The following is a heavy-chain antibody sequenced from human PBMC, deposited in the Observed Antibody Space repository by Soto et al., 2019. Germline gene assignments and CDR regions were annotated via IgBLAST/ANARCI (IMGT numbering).Heavy chain of an antibody. Sequence: QVQVVQSGAEVKKPGSSVKVSCKASGGSFSNYGISWVRQAPGQGLEWMGGIIPVFGTPHYAQKFQDRVTITADESTSTVYMEVSSLTSEDTDVYYCARGDATKIIVTTYYGLDVWGQGTTVTVSS. CDR3: ARGDATKIIVTTYYGLDV. V-gene: IGHV1-69*12. D-gene: IGHD3-22*01. J-gene: IGHJ6*02. CDR1: GGSFSNYG. CDR2: IIPVFGTP.